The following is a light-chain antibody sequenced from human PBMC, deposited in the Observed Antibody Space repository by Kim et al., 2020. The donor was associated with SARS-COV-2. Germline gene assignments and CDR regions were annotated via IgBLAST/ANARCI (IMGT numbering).Light chain of an antibody. Sequence: DIQMTQSPSAMSASVGDRVTITCRASQDISNYLAWFQQKPGNAPKRLIYAASSLQSGVPSRFSGSGSGTEFTLTISSLQPEDFATYYCLQHHSYPLAFGGGTTVDIK. CDR1: QDISNY. J-gene: IGKJ4*01. CDR3: LQHHSYPLA. V-gene: IGKV1-17*03. CDR2: AAS.